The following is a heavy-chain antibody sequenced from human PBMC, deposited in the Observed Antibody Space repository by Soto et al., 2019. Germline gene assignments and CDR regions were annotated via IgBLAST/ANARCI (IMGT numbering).Heavy chain of an antibody. CDR2: IIPIFGTA. J-gene: IGHJ3*02. CDR1: GGTFSSYA. Sequence: GASVQVSCKASGGTFSSYAISCVRQAPGQGLEWMGGIIPIFGTANYAQKFQGRVTITADESTSTAYMELSSLRSEDTAVYYCAIRLGSIAVAGENLFDAFDIWGQGTMVTVSS. V-gene: IGHV1-69*13. CDR3: AIRLGSIAVAGENLFDAFDI. D-gene: IGHD6-19*01.